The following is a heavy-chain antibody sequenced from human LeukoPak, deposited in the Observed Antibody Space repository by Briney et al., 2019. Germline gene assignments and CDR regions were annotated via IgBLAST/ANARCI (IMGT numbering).Heavy chain of an antibody. D-gene: IGHD3-10*01. CDR1: GFTFSSYW. CDR3: ARDMVGGAIPLGY. Sequence: GGSLRLSCAASGFTFSSYWMHWVRQAPGKGLVWLSRINNDGSRTDYADSVKGRFTISRDNAKNTLYLQINSLRAEDTAVYYCARDMVGGAIPLGYWGQGTLVTVSS. J-gene: IGHJ4*02. V-gene: IGHV3-74*01. CDR2: INNDGSRT.